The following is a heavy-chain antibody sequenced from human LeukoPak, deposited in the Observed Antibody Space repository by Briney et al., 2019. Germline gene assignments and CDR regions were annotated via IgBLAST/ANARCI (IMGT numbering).Heavy chain of an antibody. CDR1: GGSFSGYY. V-gene: IGHV4-34*01. Sequence: SETLSLTCAVYGGSFSGYYWSWIRQPPGKGLEWNGEINHSGSTNYNPSLKSRVTISVDTSKNQFSLKLSSVTAADTAVYYCARAWIAARRRYFDYWGQGTLVTVSS. D-gene: IGHD6-6*01. CDR2: INHSGST. CDR3: ARAWIAARRRYFDY. J-gene: IGHJ4*02.